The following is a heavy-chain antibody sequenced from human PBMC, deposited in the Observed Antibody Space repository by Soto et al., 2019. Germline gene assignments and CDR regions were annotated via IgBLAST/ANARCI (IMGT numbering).Heavy chain of an antibody. Sequence: ETLSLTGTVSGGSISSSSYYWGWIRQPPGKGLEWIGSMYYSGSTYYNPSLKSRVTISVDTSKNQFSLKLSSVTAADTAVYYCARRGAAAGRSWFDPWGQGTLVTVSS. D-gene: IGHD6-13*01. CDR1: GGSISSSSYY. J-gene: IGHJ5*02. CDR2: MYYSGST. V-gene: IGHV4-39*01. CDR3: ARRGAAAGRSWFDP.